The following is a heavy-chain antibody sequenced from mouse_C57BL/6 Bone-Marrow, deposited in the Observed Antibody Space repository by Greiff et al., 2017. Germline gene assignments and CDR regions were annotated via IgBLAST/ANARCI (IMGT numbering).Heavy chain of an antibody. Sequence: QVQLQQPGAELVRPGTSVKLSCKASGYTFTSYWMHWVKQRPGQGLEWIGVIDPSDSYTNYNQKFKGKATLTVDTSSSTAYMQLSSLTSEDSAVYYCARDWMGYWGQGTSVTVSS. J-gene: IGHJ4*01. CDR2: IDPSDSYT. CDR1: GYTFTSYW. D-gene: IGHD4-1*01. CDR3: ARDWMGY. V-gene: IGHV1-59*01.